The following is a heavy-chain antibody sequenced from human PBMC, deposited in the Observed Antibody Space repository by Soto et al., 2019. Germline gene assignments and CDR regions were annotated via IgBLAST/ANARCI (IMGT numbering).Heavy chain of an antibody. CDR2: FYYSGST. Sequence: PLETLSLTCTVSGGSSSSGTYSWGWIRQPPGKGLEWIGTFYYSGSTNYNPSLKSRVTMSVDTSKNQFSLKVSSVTAADTALYYCARLGGYCTTSCYGYYAMDVWGQGTTVTVSS. V-gene: IGHV4-39*01. J-gene: IGHJ6*02. CDR1: GGSSSSGTYS. CDR3: ARLGGYCTTSCYGYYAMDV. D-gene: IGHD2-8*01.